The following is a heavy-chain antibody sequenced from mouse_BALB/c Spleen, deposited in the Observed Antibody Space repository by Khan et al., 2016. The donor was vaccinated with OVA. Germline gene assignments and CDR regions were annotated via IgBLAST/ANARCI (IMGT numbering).Heavy chain of an antibody. D-gene: IGHD2-10*01. Sequence: EVQLQESGPSLVKPSQTLSLTCSVTGDSITSGYWNRIRKFPGNKLEYMGYISYSGSTYYNPSLKSRISITRDTSKNQHYLQLNSMTTEDSATYYCAGTSYYGNYYFDYWGQGTTLTVSS. J-gene: IGHJ2*01. CDR2: ISYSGST. CDR3: AGTSYYGNYYFDY. V-gene: IGHV3-8*02. CDR1: GDSITSGY.